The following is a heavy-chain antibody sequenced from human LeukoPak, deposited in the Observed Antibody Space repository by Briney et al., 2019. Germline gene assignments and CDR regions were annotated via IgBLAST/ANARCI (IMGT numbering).Heavy chain of an antibody. CDR1: GGSFSGYY. D-gene: IGHD6-13*01. CDR2: INHSGST. Sequence: SETLSLTCAVYGGSFSGYYWSWIRQPPGKGLEWIGEINHSGSTNYNPSLKSRVTISVDTSKNQFSLKLSSVTAADTAVYYCARGRASGSWYLYYWGQGTLVTVSS. J-gene: IGHJ4*02. V-gene: IGHV4-34*01. CDR3: ARGRASGSWYLYY.